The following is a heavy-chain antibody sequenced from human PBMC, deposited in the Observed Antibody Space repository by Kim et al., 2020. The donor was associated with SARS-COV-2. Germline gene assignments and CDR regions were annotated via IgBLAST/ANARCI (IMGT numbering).Heavy chain of an antibody. J-gene: IGHJ5*02. CDR2: IKTKTDGGTT. V-gene: IGHV3-15*01. D-gene: IGHD3-16*01. CDR1: GSTFSNAW. CDR3: TTDRGYDYIWGST. Sequence: GGSLRLSCAASGSTFSNAWMSWVRQAPGKGLEWVGRIKTKTDGGTTDYAAPVKGRFTISRDDSKNTLYLQMNSLKTEDTAVYYCTTDRGYDYIWGSTWGQGTLVTVSS.